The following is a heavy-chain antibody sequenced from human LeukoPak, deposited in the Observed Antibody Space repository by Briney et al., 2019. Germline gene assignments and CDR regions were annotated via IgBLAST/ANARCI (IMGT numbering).Heavy chain of an antibody. CDR3: TRDHGDYSFDY. CDR1: GFTFSSYW. V-gene: IGHV3-7*01. D-gene: IGHD4-17*01. CDR2: IKQDGSEK. Sequence: GGSLRLSCAASGFTFSSYWMSWVRQAPGKGLEWVANIKQDGSEKYYVDSVKGRFTISRDNAKNSLYLQMNSLRAEDTGVYYCTRDHGDYSFDYWGQGTLVTVSS. J-gene: IGHJ4*02.